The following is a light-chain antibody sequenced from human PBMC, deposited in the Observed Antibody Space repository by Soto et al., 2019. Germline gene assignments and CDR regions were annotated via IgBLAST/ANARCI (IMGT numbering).Light chain of an antibody. CDR3: CSYAGTYTFYV. V-gene: IGLV2-11*01. CDR1: SSDVGGYNY. CDR2: DVS. Sequence: QSVLMQPRSVSGSPGQSVTISCTGPSSDVGGYNYVSWYQQYPGTAPKLMIYDVSLRPSGVPDRFSGSKSGNTASLTISGLQAEDEADYYCCSYAGTYTFYVFGSGTKVTVL. J-gene: IGLJ1*01.